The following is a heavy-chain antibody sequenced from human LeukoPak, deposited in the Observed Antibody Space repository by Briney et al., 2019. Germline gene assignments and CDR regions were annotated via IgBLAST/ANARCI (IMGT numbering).Heavy chain of an antibody. D-gene: IGHD3-22*01. V-gene: IGHV4-34*01. Sequence: PSETLSLTCAVYGGSFSGYYWSWIRQPPGKGLEWIGEINHSGSTNYNPSLKSRVTISVDTSKNQFSLKLSSVTAADTAVYYCASSYYYDSSGYYDWYFDLWGRGTLVTVSS. CDR3: ASSYYYDSSGYYDWYFDL. CDR1: GGSFSGYY. J-gene: IGHJ2*01. CDR2: INHSGST.